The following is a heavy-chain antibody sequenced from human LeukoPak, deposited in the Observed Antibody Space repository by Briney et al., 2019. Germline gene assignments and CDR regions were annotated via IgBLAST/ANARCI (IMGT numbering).Heavy chain of an antibody. CDR2: ISGSGGST. CDR3: AKRSNGWYWDY. CDR1: GLTFSSNA. Sequence: TGGSLRLSCAASGLTFSSNAMSWVRQAPGKGLEWVSGISGSGGSTYYADSVKGRFTISSDNSKNTLYLQMNSLRAEDTAVYYCAKRSNGWYWDYWGQGTLVTVSS. J-gene: IGHJ4*02. V-gene: IGHV3-23*01. D-gene: IGHD6-19*01.